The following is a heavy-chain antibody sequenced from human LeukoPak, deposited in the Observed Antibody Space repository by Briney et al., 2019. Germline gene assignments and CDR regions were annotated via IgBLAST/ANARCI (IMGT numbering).Heavy chain of an antibody. Sequence: SVKVSCKASGGTSSSYAISWVRQAPGQGLEWMGGIIPIFGTANYAQKFQGRVTITADESTSTAYMELSSLRSEDTAVYYCARYTRRDDWAFDIWGQGTMVTVSS. V-gene: IGHV1-69*13. D-gene: IGHD2-2*02. CDR3: ARYTRRDDWAFDI. CDR1: GGTSSSYA. CDR2: IIPIFGTA. J-gene: IGHJ3*02.